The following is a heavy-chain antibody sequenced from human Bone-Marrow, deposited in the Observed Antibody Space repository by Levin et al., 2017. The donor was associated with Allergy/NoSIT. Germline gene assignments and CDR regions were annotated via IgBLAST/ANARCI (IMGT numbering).Heavy chain of an antibody. CDR1: GFTFNSYA. CDR2: ISGSGSST. D-gene: IGHD6-19*01. J-gene: IGHJ4*02. V-gene: IGHV3-23*01. Sequence: SCAASGFTFNSYALSWVRQAPGKGLEWVSAISGSGSSTYYADSVKGRFTISRDNSKTTLYLQMNSLRAEDPAVYYWAKGAGWVAGAVALIWGQGTLVTVSS. CDR3: AKGAGWVAGAVALI.